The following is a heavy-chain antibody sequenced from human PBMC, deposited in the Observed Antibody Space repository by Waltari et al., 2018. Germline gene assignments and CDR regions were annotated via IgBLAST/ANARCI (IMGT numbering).Heavy chain of an antibody. CDR1: GGSISSYY. CDR3: ARGGYDFWSGYHYYYYYMDV. D-gene: IGHD3-3*01. V-gene: IGHV4-4*07. Sequence: QVQLQESGPGLVKPSETLSLTCTVSGGSISSYYWSWIRQPAGKGLEWIGRIYTSGSTNYNPSLKSRVTMSVDTSKNQFSLKLSSVTAADTAVYYCARGGYDFWSGYHYYYYYMDVWGKGTTVTISS. J-gene: IGHJ6*03. CDR2: IYTSGST.